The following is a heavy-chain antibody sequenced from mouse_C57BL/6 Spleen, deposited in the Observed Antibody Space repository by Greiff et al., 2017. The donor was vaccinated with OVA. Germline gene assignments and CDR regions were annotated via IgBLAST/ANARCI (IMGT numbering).Heavy chain of an antibody. J-gene: IGHJ4*01. Sequence: QVQLHQPGAELVKPGASVKMSCKASGYTFTSYWITWVKQRPGQGLEWLGDIYPGSGSTNYNEKFKSKATMTVDTSSSTAYMQLSSLTSEDSAVYYWARWFQRDYYAMYCWGQGTSVTVA. CDR3: ARWFQRDYYAMYC. V-gene: IGHV1-55*01. CDR1: GYTFTSYW. D-gene: IGHD2-2*01. CDR2: IYPGSGST.